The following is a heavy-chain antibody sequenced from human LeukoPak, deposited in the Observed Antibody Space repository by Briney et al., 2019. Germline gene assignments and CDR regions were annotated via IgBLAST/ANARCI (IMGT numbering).Heavy chain of an antibody. CDR1: GYIFPNYW. J-gene: IGHJ4*02. CDR3: ARGGRYTFGPFDS. CDR2: IYPDDSDT. V-gene: IGHV5-51*01. Sequence: GESLKISCQGSGYIFPNYWIVWVRQMPGKGLEWMGIIYPDDSDTRYSPAFQGQVTISADKSINTAYLQWSSLKASDTAMYYCARGGRYTFGPFDSWGQGTLVTVSS. D-gene: IGHD5-18*01.